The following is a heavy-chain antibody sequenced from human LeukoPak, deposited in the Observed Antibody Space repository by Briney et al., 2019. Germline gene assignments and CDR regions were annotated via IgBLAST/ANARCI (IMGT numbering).Heavy chain of an antibody. J-gene: IGHJ4*02. V-gene: IGHV3-11*01. CDR3: AREMEGDYGSGTFFAH. D-gene: IGHD3-10*01. CDR2: ISSGGSTI. Sequence: GGSLRLSCAASEFVLSDYYMSWIRQAPGKGLEWISYISSGGSTISYADSVRGRFTISRDNAKNSLYLQMNSLRAEDTAVYYCAREMEGDYGSGTFFAHWGQGNMVTVSS. CDR1: EFVLSDYY.